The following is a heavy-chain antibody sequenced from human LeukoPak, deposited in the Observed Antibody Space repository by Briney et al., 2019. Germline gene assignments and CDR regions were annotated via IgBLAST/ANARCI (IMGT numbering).Heavy chain of an antibody. V-gene: IGHV3-21*01. CDR1: GFTFTTYS. D-gene: IGHD3-3*01. Sequence: GGSLRLSCAASGFTFTTYSMNWVRQAPGKGPEWVSSISSTSSYVYYADSVRGRFTISRDNAKNSLYLQMDSLRAEDTAVYYCARDTYYDFWSGHRGSYYYMDVWGKGTTVTVSS. CDR3: ARDTYYDFWSGHRGSYYYMDV. CDR2: ISSTSSYV. J-gene: IGHJ6*03.